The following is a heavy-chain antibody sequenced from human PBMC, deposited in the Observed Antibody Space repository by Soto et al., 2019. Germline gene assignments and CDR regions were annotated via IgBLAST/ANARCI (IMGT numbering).Heavy chain of an antibody. V-gene: IGHV4-39*02. D-gene: IGHD3-10*01. CDR1: GGSISSSSYY. Sequence: SETLSLTCTVSGGSISSSSYYWGWIRQPPGKGLEWIGSIYYSGSTYYNPSPKSRVTISVDTSKNQFSLKLSSVTAADTAVYYCARDGKGSYYYGSGSYYVDYWGQGTLVTVSS. J-gene: IGHJ4*02. CDR2: IYYSGST. CDR3: ARDGKGSYYYGSGSYYVDY.